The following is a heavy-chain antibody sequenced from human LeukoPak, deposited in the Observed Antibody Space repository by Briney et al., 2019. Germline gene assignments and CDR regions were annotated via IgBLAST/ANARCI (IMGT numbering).Heavy chain of an antibody. CDR1: GYTFTSYY. CDR2: INPSGGST. J-gene: IGHJ6*02. V-gene: IGHV1-46*01. D-gene: IGHD1-14*01. CDR3: ARSRNGEYYYYGMDV. Sequence: ASVKVSCKASGYTFTSYYMHWVRQAPGQGLEWMGIINPSGGSTSYAQKFQGRVTMTRDTSTSTVYMELSSLRSEDTAVYYCARSRNGEYYYYGMDVWGQGTTVTVSS.